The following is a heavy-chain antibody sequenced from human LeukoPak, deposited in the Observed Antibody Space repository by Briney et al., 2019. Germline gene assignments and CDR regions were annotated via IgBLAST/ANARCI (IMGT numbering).Heavy chain of an antibody. CDR1: GFTFDDYA. V-gene: IGHV3-9*01. D-gene: IGHD2-2*01. CDR3: AEDKYQLLFSNSFDY. J-gene: IGHJ4*02. CDR2: ISRNSGSI. Sequence: SGGSLRLSSVASGFTFDDYARHWVRQAPGGGLVWVSGISRNSGSIGYADSVKGRFTISGDNAKNSLYVQMNSLRAEDTALYYCAEDKYQLLFSNSFDYWGQGTLVTVSS.